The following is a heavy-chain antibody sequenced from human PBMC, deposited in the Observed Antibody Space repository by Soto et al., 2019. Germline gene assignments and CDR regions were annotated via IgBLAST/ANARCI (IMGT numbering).Heavy chain of an antibody. V-gene: IGHV3-9*01. CDR2: ISWNSGSI. CDR3: AKGGGDFWSGLPNWFDP. CDR1: GFTFDDYA. Sequence: GGSLRLSCAASGFTFDDYAMHWVRQAPGKGLEWVSGISWNSGSIGYADSVKGRFTISRDNAKNSLYLQMNSLRAEDTALYYCAKGGGDFWSGLPNWFDPWGQGTLVTVSS. D-gene: IGHD3-3*01. J-gene: IGHJ5*02.